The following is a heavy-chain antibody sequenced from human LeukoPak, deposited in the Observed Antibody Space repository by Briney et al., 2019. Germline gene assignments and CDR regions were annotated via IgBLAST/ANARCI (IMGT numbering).Heavy chain of an antibody. CDR3: ARDIPAGHFDY. V-gene: IGHV3-21*01. D-gene: IGHD2-21*01. CDR1: GFTFSSYS. Sequence: PGGSLRLSCAASGFTFSSYSMNWVRQAPGKGLEWVSSISSSSSYIYYADSVKGRFTISRDNAKNSLYLQMNGLRAEDTAVYYCARDIPAGHFDYWGQGTLVTVSS. J-gene: IGHJ4*02. CDR2: ISSSSSYI.